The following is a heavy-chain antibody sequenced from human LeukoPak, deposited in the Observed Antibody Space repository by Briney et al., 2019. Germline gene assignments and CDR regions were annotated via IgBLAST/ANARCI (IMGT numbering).Heavy chain of an antibody. V-gene: IGHV4-39*01. CDR1: GGSISSSSYS. Sequence: SETLSLTCTVSGGSISSSSYSWGWIRQPPGKGLEWIGSIYYSGSTYYNPSLKSRVTISVDTSKNQFSLKLSSVTAADTAVYYCARHGGSGSYYSAFDYWGQGTLVTVSS. J-gene: IGHJ4*02. CDR3: ARHGGSGSYYSAFDY. D-gene: IGHD3-10*01. CDR2: IYYSGST.